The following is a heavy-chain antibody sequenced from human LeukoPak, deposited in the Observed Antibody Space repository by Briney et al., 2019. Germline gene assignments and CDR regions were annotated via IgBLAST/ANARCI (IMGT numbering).Heavy chain of an antibody. CDR2: MYYSGAT. J-gene: IGHJ4*02. V-gene: IGHV4-39*01. CDR1: GGSISRTSQY. CDR3: VRLGRMGNVVY. Sequence: SETLSLTCTVSGGSISRTSQYWGWSRQPPEDGLEWIGRMYYSGATYYNPSLKSRVPISLDTSKNPFSLTMTSVTAADTAVYYCVRLGRMGNVVYWGQGTLVPVSS. D-gene: IGHD3/OR15-3a*01.